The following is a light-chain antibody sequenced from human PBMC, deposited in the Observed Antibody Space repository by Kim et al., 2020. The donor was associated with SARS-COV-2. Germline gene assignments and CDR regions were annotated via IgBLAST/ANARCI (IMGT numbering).Light chain of an antibody. CDR3: QQRSTWPWT. V-gene: IGKV3-11*01. CDR2: NAS. J-gene: IGKJ1*01. CDR1: QSVTTF. Sequence: EVVLTQSPATLSLSPGERAILSCRANQSVTTFLAWYQQKPGQAPRLLIYNASNRATGIPARFTGGGYGTDFSLTISSLDPDDFAVYYCQQRSTWPWTFGQGTKVDIK.